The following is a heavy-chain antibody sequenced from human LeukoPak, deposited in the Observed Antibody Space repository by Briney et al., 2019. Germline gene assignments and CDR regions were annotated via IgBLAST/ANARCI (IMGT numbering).Heavy chain of an antibody. CDR2: IWYDGSNK. J-gene: IGHJ6*02. V-gene: IGHV3-33*01. Sequence: PWGSLRLSCAASGFTFSSYGMHWARQAPGKGLEWVAVIWYDGSNKYYADSVKGRFTISRDNSKNTLYLQMNSLRAEDTAVYYCAREHGDSDPHMGYYYGMDVWGQGTTGNVSS. D-gene: IGHD4-17*01. CDR1: GFTFSSYG. CDR3: AREHGDSDPHMGYYYGMDV.